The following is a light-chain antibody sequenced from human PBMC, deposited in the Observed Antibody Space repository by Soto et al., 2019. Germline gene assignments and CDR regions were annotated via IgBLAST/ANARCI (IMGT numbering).Light chain of an antibody. V-gene: IGKV1-39*01. J-gene: IGKJ4*01. CDR2: AAS. Sequence: DIQLTQSPSSLSASVGDRVTITCRASQSISNXLNWYQHKPGKAPKFLIYAASSLQSGVPSRFRGSGSGTDFTLTISNLQAEDFATYYCQQSYSSPLSFGGGTKVEI. CDR1: QSISNX. CDR3: QQSYSSPLS.